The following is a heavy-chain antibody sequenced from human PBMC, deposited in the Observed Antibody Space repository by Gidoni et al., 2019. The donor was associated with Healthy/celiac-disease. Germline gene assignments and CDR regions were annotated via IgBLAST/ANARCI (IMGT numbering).Heavy chain of an antibody. CDR3: AKDQGGGSGSYLDY. D-gene: IGHD3-10*01. Sequence: QVQLVESGGGVVQPGRSLSLSCAASGFTFSSYGMHWVRQAPGKGLEWVAVISYDGSNKYYADSVKGRFTISRDNSKNTLYLQMNSLRAEDTAVYYCAKDQGGGSGSYLDYWGQGTLVTVSS. J-gene: IGHJ4*02. CDR1: GFTFSSYG. V-gene: IGHV3-30*18. CDR2: ISYDGSNK.